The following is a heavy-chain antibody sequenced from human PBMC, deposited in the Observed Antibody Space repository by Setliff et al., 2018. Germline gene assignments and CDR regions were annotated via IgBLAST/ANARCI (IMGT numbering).Heavy chain of an antibody. D-gene: IGHD3-9*01. V-gene: IGHV1-2*02. CDR1: GYTFTGYF. CDR3: ARGLYDWFGCMDF. CDR2: INPNSGGT. Sequence: GASVKVSCKASGYTFTGYFMHWVRQVPGQGLEWMGWINPNSGGTKYAQKFQARVTMTRDTSISTVYMELSSLRSDDTAVYYCARGLYDWFGCMDFWGLGTLGTVSS. J-gene: IGHJ4*02.